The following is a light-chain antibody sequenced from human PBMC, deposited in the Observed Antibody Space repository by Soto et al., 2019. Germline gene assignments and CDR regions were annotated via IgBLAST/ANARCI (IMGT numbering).Light chain of an antibody. CDR1: QSVSSNF. CDR3: QQYGSSPQT. V-gene: IGKV3-20*01. Sequence: EIVLTQSPGTLSLSPGERATLSCRASQSVSSNFLAWYQQKPGQAPRLLIYNASSRGTGIPDRFSGSGSGTDFTLTISRLEPEDFAVYYCQQYGSSPQTFGQGTKVEIK. CDR2: NAS. J-gene: IGKJ1*01.